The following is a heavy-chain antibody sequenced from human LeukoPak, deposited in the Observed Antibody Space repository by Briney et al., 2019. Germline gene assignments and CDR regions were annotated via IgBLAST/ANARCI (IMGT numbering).Heavy chain of an antibody. V-gene: IGHV3-7*03. CDR2: IKKDGSEK. CDR3: ASQGLDTAMAPPFDY. CDR1: GFTFSSDW. J-gene: IGHJ4*02. Sequence: GGSLRFSCAAPGFTFSSDWMSGGRQAPGKGLEWGATIKKDGSEKYYVDSVKGRSTISRATAKNSLYLQMNSLRAEATAVYYCASQGLDTAMAPPFDYWGQGTLVTVSS. D-gene: IGHD5-18*01.